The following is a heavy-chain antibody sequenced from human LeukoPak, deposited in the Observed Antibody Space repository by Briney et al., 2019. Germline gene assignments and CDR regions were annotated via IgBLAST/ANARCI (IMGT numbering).Heavy chain of an antibody. CDR1: GFTFSSYG. Sequence: PGGSLRLSCAASGFTFSSYGMHWVRQAPGKGLEWVAVIWYDGSNKYYADSVKGRFTISRDNSKNTLYLQMNSLRAEDTAVYYCARDPHRGYSSSWGIYAFDIWGQGTMVTVSS. V-gene: IGHV3-33*01. CDR2: IWYDGSNK. CDR3: ARDPHRGYSSSWGIYAFDI. D-gene: IGHD6-13*01. J-gene: IGHJ3*02.